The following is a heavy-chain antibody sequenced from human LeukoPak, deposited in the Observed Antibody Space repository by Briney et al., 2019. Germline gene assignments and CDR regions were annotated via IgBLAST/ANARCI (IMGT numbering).Heavy chain of an antibody. Sequence: SETLSLTCTVSGGSISSSSYYWGWIRQPPGKGLEWIGSIYYSGSAYYNPSLKSRVTISADTSKNQFSLKLSSVTAADTAVYYCASEDLIVRGRFDPWGQGTLVTVSS. V-gene: IGHV4-39*07. D-gene: IGHD3-16*01. CDR2: IYYSGSA. J-gene: IGHJ5*02. CDR3: ASEDLIVRGRFDP. CDR1: GGSISSSSYY.